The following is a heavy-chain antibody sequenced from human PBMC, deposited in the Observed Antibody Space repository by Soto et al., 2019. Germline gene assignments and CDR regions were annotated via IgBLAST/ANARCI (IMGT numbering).Heavy chain of an antibody. CDR1: GGSVGSGLYY. CDR2: GDYTGKS. Sequence: SETLSLTCSVSGGSVGSGLYYWSWIRQPPGKGLEWIGYGDYTGKSNYSPSLKSRVTISVDTSKNQFSLNMASVTAADTAVYYGARDHGPPRLVIDHWGQGILVTVSS. D-gene: IGHD2-8*01. V-gene: IGHV4-61*01. J-gene: IGHJ5*02. CDR3: ARDHGPPRLVIDH.